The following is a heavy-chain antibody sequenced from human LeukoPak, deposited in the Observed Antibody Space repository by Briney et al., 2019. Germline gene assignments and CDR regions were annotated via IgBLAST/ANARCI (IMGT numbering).Heavy chain of an antibody. Sequence: GGSLRLSCAASGFTFSNYAMNWVRQAPGKGLEWVSGISYSGGSTYYADSVKGRFTISRDNSKNTLFLQVNSLRAEDTALYYCAKSRNFYFYFMEVSGRGTKVTTSS. J-gene: IGHJ6*03. V-gene: IGHV3-23*01. CDR1: GFTFSNYA. CDR3: AKSRNFYFYFMEV. CDR2: ISYSGGST.